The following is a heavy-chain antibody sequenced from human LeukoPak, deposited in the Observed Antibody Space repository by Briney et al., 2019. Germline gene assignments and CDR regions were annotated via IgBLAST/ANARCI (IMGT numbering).Heavy chain of an antibody. V-gene: IGHV4-4*07. CDR1: GGSISAYY. Sequence: SETLSLTCTVSGGSISAYYWSWIRQPAGKGLEWIGRIYTSGSTNYNPSLKSRVTMSVDTSKNQFSLKLSSVTAADTAVYYRAREGGSAVSLDYWGQGTLVTVSS. CDR3: AREGGSAVSLDY. D-gene: IGHD4-17*01. J-gene: IGHJ4*02. CDR2: IYTSGST.